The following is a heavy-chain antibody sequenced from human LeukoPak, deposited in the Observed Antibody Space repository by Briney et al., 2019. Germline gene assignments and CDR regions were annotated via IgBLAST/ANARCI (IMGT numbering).Heavy chain of an antibody. CDR1: GYTFSGYY. J-gene: IGHJ4*02. Sequence: ASVKVSCKGSGYTFSGYYMHWVRQAPGQGLEWMGWLNSNSGDTVYAQKFQVRVTMTRDTSISTAYMELSRLTSDDSAMYYCASGYTTSPFDHWGQGTLVTVSS. D-gene: IGHD5-12*01. V-gene: IGHV1-2*02. CDR3: ASGYTTSPFDH. CDR2: LNSNSGDT.